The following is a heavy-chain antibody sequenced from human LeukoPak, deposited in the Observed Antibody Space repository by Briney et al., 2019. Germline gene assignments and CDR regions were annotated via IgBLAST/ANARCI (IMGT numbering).Heavy chain of an antibody. J-gene: IGHJ4*02. Sequence: GGSLRLSCVASGFTLKNAWMSWVRQAPGKGLEWVGRIRSKTDGGTTDYAAPVKGRFTVSRDDSKNTLYLQMNSLKTEDTAVYFCATGTEQQWLSLDYWGQGTLVTVSS. CDR3: ATGTEQQWLSLDY. D-gene: IGHD6-19*01. CDR1: GFTLKNAW. V-gene: IGHV3-15*01. CDR2: IRSKTDGGTT.